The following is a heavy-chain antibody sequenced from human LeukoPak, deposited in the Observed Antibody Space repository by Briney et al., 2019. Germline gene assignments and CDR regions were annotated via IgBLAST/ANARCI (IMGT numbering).Heavy chain of an antibody. D-gene: IGHD1-7*01. CDR3: ATSVAGTRIWFDP. J-gene: IGHJ5*02. CDR1: GYTLTELS. CDR2: SDPEDGES. V-gene: IGHV1-24*01. Sequence: ASVKVSCKVSGYTLTELSMHWVRQAPGKGLEWMGGSDPEDGESIYAQKFQGRVTMTEDASTDTAYMELSSLRSEDTAVYYCATSVAGTRIWFDPWGQGTLVTVSS.